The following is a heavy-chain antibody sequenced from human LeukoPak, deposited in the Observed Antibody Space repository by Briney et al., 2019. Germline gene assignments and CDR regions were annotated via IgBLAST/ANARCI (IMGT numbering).Heavy chain of an antibody. CDR2: IRYDGSNK. CDR1: GFTFSSYG. CDR3: AKDPNYYDSSGDLDY. V-gene: IGHV3-30*02. J-gene: IGHJ4*02. D-gene: IGHD3-22*01. Sequence: GGSLRLSCAASGFTFSSYGMHWVRQAPGKGLEWVAFIRYDGSNKYYADSVKGRFTISRDNSKNTLYLQMNSLRAEDTAVYYCAKDPNYYDSSGDLDYWGQGTLVTVSS.